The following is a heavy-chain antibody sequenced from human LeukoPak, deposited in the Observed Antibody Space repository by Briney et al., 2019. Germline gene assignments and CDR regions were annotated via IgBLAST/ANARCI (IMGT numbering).Heavy chain of an antibody. D-gene: IGHD2-15*01. CDR3: ARDMKVVVATLISYYGMNV. CDR2: ISAYNSNT. Sequence: ASVKVSCTASGYTFTSYGISWVRQPPGQGLEWMGWISAYNSNTNYAQKLQGRVTMTTDTSTSTAYMQQRSPRTDDTAVYYCARDMKVVVATLISYYGMNVWGQGTTVTVYS. J-gene: IGHJ6*01. CDR1: GYTFTSYG. V-gene: IGHV1-18*01.